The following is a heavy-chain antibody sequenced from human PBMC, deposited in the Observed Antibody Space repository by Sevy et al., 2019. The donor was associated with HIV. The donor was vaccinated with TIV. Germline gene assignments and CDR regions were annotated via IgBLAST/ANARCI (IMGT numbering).Heavy chain of an antibody. J-gene: IGHJ4*02. D-gene: IGHD1-7*01. CDR2: IKSKTDAATR. CDR3: AAGTGTSDFDH. CDR1: GFTFSEAW. V-gene: IGHV3-15*01. Sequence: GGSLRLSCAASGFTFSEAWMSWVRQAPGKGLEWVGRIKSKTDAATRDFAAPVRGRFSISRDDSANTVYLMMNNLKPEDTGVYYCAAGTGTSDFDHWGQGTLVTVSS.